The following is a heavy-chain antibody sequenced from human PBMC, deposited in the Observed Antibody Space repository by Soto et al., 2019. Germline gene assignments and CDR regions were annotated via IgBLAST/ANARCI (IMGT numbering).Heavy chain of an antibody. J-gene: IGHJ1*01. V-gene: IGHV3-23*01. CDR3: AKDSPVGVPLLRDLHD. CDR1: GFTFSNYG. Sequence: GSLRLSCAASGFTFSNYGMSWVRQAPGKGLEWVSVISGSGGSTYYADSVKGRFTLSRDNSKNTVYLQMNSLRAEDTAVYYCAKDSPVGVPLLRDLHDWGQGTLVTVSS. CDR2: ISGSGGST. D-gene: IGHD2-15*01.